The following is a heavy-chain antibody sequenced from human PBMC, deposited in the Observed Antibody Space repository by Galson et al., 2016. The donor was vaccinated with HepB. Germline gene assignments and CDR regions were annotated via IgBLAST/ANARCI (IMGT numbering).Heavy chain of an antibody. CDR2: IWYDGSNK. J-gene: IGHJ3*02. V-gene: IGHV3-33*01. CDR3: ARGRTTSCNSAFDI. CDR1: GLTFSDFG. Sequence: SLRLSCAASGLTFSDFGMHWVRQAPGKGLEWVALIWYDGSNKHYADSVKGRFTISRDNSKNTLYLQVNSLRVEDTAIYYCARGRTTSCNSAFDIWGQGTMVTVSS. D-gene: IGHD2-2*02.